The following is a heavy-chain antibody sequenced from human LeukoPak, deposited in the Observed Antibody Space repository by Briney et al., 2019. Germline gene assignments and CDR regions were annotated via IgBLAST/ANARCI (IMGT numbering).Heavy chain of an antibody. CDR3: ARRCSGGSCYRNFDY. CDR2: INTNTGNP. CDR1: GYTFTSYA. Sequence: ASVKVSCKASGYTFTSYAMNWVRQAPGQGLEWMGWINTNTGNPTYAQGFTGRFVFSLDTSVSTAYLQISSLKAEDTVVYYCARRCSGGSCYRNFDYWGQGTLVTVSS. D-gene: IGHD2-15*01. V-gene: IGHV7-4-1*02. J-gene: IGHJ4*02.